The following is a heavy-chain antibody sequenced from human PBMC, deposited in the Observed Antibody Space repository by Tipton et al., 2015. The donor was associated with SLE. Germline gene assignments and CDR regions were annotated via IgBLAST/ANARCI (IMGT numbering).Heavy chain of an antibody. CDR3: VRDGKRGTRGDAFDI. J-gene: IGHJ3*02. CDR1: GFTFSDYW. D-gene: IGHD1-7*01. Sequence: LRLSCAASGFTFSDYWMSWIRQPAGKGLEWIGRIAPSGTTNYNPSLNSRVALSLDTSKNQFSLRLSSVTVADTAVYYCVRDGKRGTRGDAFDIWGQGTMVIVSS. V-gene: IGHV4-4*07. CDR2: IAPSGTT.